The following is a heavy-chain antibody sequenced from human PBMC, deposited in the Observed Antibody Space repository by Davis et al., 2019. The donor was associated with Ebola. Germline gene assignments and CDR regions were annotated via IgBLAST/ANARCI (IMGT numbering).Heavy chain of an antibody. CDR1: GGSISSYY. D-gene: IGHD5-24*01. CDR3: ARGWAFDI. V-gene: IGHV4-4*07. Sequence: PSETLSLTCTASGGSISSYYWSWNRQPAGKGLEWSGRISTSGSTNYNPSLKSRVTMSLDTSKNQFSLKLSSVTAADTAVYYCARGWAFDIWGQGTMVTVSS. CDR2: ISTSGST. J-gene: IGHJ3*02.